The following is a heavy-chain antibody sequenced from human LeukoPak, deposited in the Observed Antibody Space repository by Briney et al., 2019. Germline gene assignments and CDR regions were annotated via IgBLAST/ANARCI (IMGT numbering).Heavy chain of an antibody. CDR1: GFTFTYYA. CDR3: ARQGDTGSRYFDY. V-gene: IGHV3-30-3*01. CDR2: ISHDGSNQ. Sequence: PGGSLRLSGAVSGFTFTYYAMHWVRQAPGKGLEWVAVISHDGSNQQYADSVKGQVTISRDNSKSTLYLQMASLRAGDTAVYYCARQGDTGSRYFDYWGQGTLVTVSS. D-gene: IGHD2-21*02. J-gene: IGHJ4*02.